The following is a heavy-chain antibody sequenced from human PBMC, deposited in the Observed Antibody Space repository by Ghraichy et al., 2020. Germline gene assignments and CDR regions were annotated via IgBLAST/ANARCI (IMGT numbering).Heavy chain of an antibody. CDR1: GFSFSTYS. V-gene: IGHV3-48*02. CDR3: ARDRDDIWGNYRYSFNC. Sequence: GGSLRLSCAASGFSFSTYSMNWVRQVPGKGLEWLSYISGSSGSIYYADSVRGRFTVSRDNAKNSLFLQMKSLRDEDRAVYYCARDRDDIWGNYRYSFNCWGQGTLVTVSS. J-gene: IGHJ4*02. CDR2: ISGSSGSI. D-gene: IGHD3-16*02.